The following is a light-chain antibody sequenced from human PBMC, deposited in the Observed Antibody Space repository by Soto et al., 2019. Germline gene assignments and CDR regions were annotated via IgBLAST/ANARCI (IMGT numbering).Light chain of an antibody. CDR2: SAS. CDR3: QQYNSYPYT. V-gene: IGKV1-5*01. CDR1: QSISWW. Sequence: DIRMTQSPSTLSASVGDRVIITCRASQSISWWLAWYQQKPGQPPKLLIYSASDLKSGVPSRFSGSGSGTEFTLTISSLQPDDFATYYCQQYNSYPYTFGQGTKLEIK. J-gene: IGKJ2*01.